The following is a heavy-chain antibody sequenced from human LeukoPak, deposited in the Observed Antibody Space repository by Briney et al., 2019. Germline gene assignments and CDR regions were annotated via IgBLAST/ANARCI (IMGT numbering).Heavy chain of an antibody. Sequence: ASVKVSCKASGYTFTSYDINWVRQATGQGLEWMGWMNPNIGNTGYAQKFQGRVTITTNKSTSTAYMELSSLRSEDTAVYYCSRRLSIATVRGLRRGGYYFDYWGQGTLVTVSS. CDR2: MNPNIGNT. J-gene: IGHJ4*02. V-gene: IGHV1-8*03. D-gene: IGHD3-10*01. CDR3: SRRLSIATVRGLRRGGYYFDY. CDR1: GYTFTSYD.